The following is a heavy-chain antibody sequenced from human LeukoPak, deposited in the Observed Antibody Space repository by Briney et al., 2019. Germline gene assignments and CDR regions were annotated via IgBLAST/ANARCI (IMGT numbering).Heavy chain of an antibody. D-gene: IGHD3-22*01. J-gene: IGHJ6*04. CDR2: IWYDGSNK. V-gene: IGHV3-33*01. CDR3: ARALYYYDSSGSYYYYYYGMAV. CDR1: GFTFSSYG. Sequence: GGSLRLSCAASGFTFSSYGMHWVRQAPGKGLEWVAVIWYDGSNKYYADSVKGRFTISRDNSKNTLYLQMNSLRAEDTAVYYCARALYYYDSSGSYYYYYYGMAVWGKGPTVTASS.